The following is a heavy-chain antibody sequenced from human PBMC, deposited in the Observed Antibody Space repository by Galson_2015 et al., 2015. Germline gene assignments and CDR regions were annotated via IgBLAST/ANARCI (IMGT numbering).Heavy chain of an antibody. CDR3: TRESSSGNYAGIDY. CDR1: GYSFSSYW. J-gene: IGHJ4*02. V-gene: IGHV5-51*01. CDR2: IYPGDSVT. D-gene: IGHD1-26*01. Sequence: QSGAEVKKPGESLKISCTGSGYSFSSYWIGWVRQMPGKGLEWMGIIYPGDSVTRYSPSFQGQVTISADRSISTAYLQWSSLTASDTAMYYCTRESSSGNYAGIDYWGQGTLVTVSS.